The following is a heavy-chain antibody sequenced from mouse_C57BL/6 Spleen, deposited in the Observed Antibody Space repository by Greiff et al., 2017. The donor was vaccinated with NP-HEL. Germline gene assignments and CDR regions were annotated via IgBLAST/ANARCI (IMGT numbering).Heavy chain of an antibody. Sequence: QVQLQQPGAELVKPGASVKMSCKASGYTFTSYWITWVKQRPGQGLEWIGDIYPGSGSTNYNEKFKSKATLTVDTSSSTAYMQLSSLTSEDSAVYYCARNGGASYYSHAMDYWGQGTSVTVSS. J-gene: IGHJ4*01. V-gene: IGHV1-55*01. CDR3: ARNGGASYYSHAMDY. D-gene: IGHD2-12*01. CDR2: IYPGSGST. CDR1: GYTFTSYW.